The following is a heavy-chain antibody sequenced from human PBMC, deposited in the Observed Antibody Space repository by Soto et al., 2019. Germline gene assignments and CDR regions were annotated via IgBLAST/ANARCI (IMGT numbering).Heavy chain of an antibody. D-gene: IGHD1-7*01. CDR1: GGSISSSSYY. CDR2: IYYRGST. CDR3: ARSPPYSLELRQPFDY. V-gene: IGHV4-39*01. Sequence: QLQLQESGPGLVKPSETLSLTCTVSGGSISSSSYYWGWIRQPPGKGLEWIGSIYYRGSTYYNPSLKSRVTIAVDTSKNQFSLKLSSVTAADTAVYYCARSPPYSLELRQPFDYWGQGTLVTVSS. J-gene: IGHJ4*02.